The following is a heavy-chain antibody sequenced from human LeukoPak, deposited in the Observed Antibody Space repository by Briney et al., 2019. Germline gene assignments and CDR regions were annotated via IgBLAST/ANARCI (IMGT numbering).Heavy chain of an antibody. CDR3: AKDWEIVVVPAAMNY. J-gene: IGHJ4*02. V-gene: IGHV3-30*02. CDR1: GFTFSSYG. Sequence: GGSLRLSCAASGFTFSSYGMHWVRQAPGKRLEWVAFIRYDGSNKYYADSVKGRFTISRDNSKNTLYLQMNSLRAEDTAVYYCAKDWEIVVVPAAMNYWGQGTLVTVCS. D-gene: IGHD2-2*01. CDR2: IRYDGSNK.